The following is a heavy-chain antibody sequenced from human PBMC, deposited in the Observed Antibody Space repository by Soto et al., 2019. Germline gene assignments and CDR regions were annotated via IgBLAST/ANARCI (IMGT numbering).Heavy chain of an antibody. CDR1: GDSVSSNSAA. J-gene: IGHJ3*02. V-gene: IGHV6-1*01. Sequence: SQTLSLTCAISGDSVSSNSAAWNWIRQSSSRGLEWVGRTYYRSKWYNDYAVSVKSRITINRDTSKNQFSLQLISVTPGDTAVYYCARYLDGNGLDIWGQGTMVTVSS. CDR3: ARYLDGNGLDI. CDR2: TYYRSKWYN. D-gene: IGHD2-8*01.